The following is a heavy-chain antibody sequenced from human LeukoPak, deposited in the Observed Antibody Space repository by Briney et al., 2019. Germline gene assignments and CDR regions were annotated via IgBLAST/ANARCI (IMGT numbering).Heavy chain of an antibody. J-gene: IGHJ3*02. CDR2: VYYSGSI. Sequence: SETLSLTCTVSGDSISGYYWSWIRQPPGKGLEWIGYVYYSGSINYNPSLKSRVTISVDTSKSQFSLKLTSVTAADTAVYYCAKAPDYYDSTGYYYGAFDIWGQGTMVTVSS. CDR3: AKAPDYYDSTGYYYGAFDI. D-gene: IGHD3-22*01. V-gene: IGHV4-59*01. CDR1: GDSISGYY.